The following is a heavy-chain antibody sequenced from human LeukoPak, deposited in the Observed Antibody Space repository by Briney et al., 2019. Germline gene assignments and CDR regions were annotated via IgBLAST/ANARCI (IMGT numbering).Heavy chain of an antibody. CDR1: GFTFSSNY. CDR2: IYSGGST. J-gene: IGHJ3*02. V-gene: IGHV3-66*01. D-gene: IGHD1-1*01. CDR3: ARIETVADAFDI. Sequence: GGSLRLSCAASGFTFSSNYMTWVRQAPGKGLEWVSLIYSGGSTSYADSVRGRFTISRDNSKNTLYLQMNSLRAEDTAVYYCARIETVADAFDIWGHGTLVTVSS.